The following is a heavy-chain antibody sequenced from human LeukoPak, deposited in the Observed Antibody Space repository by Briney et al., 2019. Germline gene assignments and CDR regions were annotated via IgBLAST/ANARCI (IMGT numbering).Heavy chain of an antibody. CDR3: ARRVGSSRFDY. Sequence: VASVKVSCKASGGTFSSYAISWVRQAPGQGLEWMGGIIPIFGTANYAQKFQGRVTITADKSTSTASMEVRSLRYEDTAIYYCARRVGSSRFDYWGQGTLVSVSS. CDR2: IIPIFGTA. V-gene: IGHV1-69*06. D-gene: IGHD6-6*01. J-gene: IGHJ4*02. CDR1: GGTFSSYA.